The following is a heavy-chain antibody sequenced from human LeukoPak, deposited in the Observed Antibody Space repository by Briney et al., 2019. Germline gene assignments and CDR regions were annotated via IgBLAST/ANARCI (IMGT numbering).Heavy chain of an antibody. D-gene: IGHD6-13*01. CDR3: ARVAAARYYGMDV. V-gene: IGHV3-38-3*01. CDR1: GFTVSSNE. CDR2: ISGGST. J-gene: IGHJ6*02. Sequence: GGSLRLSCAASGFTVSSNEMSWVRQAPGKGLEWVSSISGGSTYYADSRKGRFTISRDNSKNTLHLQMNSLRAEDTAVYYCARVAAARYYGMDVWGQGTTVTVSS.